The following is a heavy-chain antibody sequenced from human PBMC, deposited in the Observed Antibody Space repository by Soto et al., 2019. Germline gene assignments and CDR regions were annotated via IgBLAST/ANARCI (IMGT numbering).Heavy chain of an antibody. J-gene: IGHJ4*02. D-gene: IGHD6-13*01. Sequence: ASVKVSCKASGYTFTSYYMHWVRQAPGQWLEWMGIINASGGSTSXSQKFQGRVXMTRDTSASTVXMELSXLRSEDTAVYYCAYIAAAGLFDYWGQGTLVTVSS. CDR2: INASGGST. V-gene: IGHV1-46*03. CDR1: GYTFTSYY. CDR3: AYIAAAGLFDY.